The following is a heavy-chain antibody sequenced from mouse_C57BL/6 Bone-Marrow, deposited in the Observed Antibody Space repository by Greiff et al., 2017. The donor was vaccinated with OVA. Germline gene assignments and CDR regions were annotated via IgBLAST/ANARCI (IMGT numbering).Heavy chain of an antibody. CDR2: INPNNGGT. Sequence: VQLQQSGPELVKPGASVKIPCKASGYTFTDYNMAWVKQSHGQSLEWIGDINPNNGGTIYNQKFKGKATLTVDKSSSTAYMELRSLTSEDTAVYYCARSGLLRCVYYAMDYWGQGTSVTVSS. CDR1: GYTFTDYN. V-gene: IGHV1-18*01. CDR3: ARSGLLRCVYYAMDY. D-gene: IGHD2-3*01. J-gene: IGHJ4*01.